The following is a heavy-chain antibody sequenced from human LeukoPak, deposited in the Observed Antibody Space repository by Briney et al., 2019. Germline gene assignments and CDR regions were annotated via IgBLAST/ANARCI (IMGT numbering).Heavy chain of an antibody. D-gene: IGHD1-14*01. J-gene: IGHJ6*03. CDR2: IIPIFGTA. CDR3: ASVETDYYYYMDV. Sequence: ASVKVSCKASGGTFSSYAISWLRQAPGQGLEWMGGIIPIFGTANYAQKFQGRVTITTDESTSTAYMELSSLRSEDTAVYYCASVETDYYYYMDVWGKGTTVTVSS. V-gene: IGHV1-69*05. CDR1: GGTFSSYA.